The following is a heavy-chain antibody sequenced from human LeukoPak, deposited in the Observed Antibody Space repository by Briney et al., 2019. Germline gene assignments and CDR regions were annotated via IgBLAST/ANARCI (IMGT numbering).Heavy chain of an antibody. CDR2: IYYSGST. CDR1: GGSISSGGYY. CDR3: ARDFEGRVGATGS. V-gene: IGHV4-31*03. Sequence: PSETLSLTCTVSGGSISSGGYYWSWIRQHPGKSLEWIGYIYYSGSTYYNPSLKSRVTISVDTSKNQFSLKLSSVTAADTAVYYCARDFEGRVGATGSWGQGTLVTVSS. J-gene: IGHJ4*02. D-gene: IGHD1-26*01.